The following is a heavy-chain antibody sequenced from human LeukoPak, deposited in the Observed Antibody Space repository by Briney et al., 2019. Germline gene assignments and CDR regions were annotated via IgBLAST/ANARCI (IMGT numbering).Heavy chain of an antibody. CDR1: GGSISSYY. D-gene: IGHD1-26*01. V-gene: IGHV4-39*07. CDR3: ASRGSGSYYYFDY. CDR2: IYYSGST. Sequence: SETLSLTCTVSGGSISSYYWGWIRQPPGKGLEWIGSIYYSGSTYYNPSLKSRVTISVDTSKNQFSLKLTSVTAADTAVYYCASRGSGSYYYFDYWGQGTLVTVSS. J-gene: IGHJ4*02.